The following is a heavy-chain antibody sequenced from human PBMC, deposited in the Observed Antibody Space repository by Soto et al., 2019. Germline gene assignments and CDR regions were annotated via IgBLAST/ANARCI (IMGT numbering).Heavy chain of an antibody. CDR2: INPSGGST. CDR3: ASRGGTSYSYSMDV. CDR1: GYTFTPYY. D-gene: IGHD1-26*01. V-gene: IGHV1-46*01. Sequence: QVQLVQSGAEVKKPGASVKVSCKASGYTFTPYYMHWARQAPRQGLASMATINPSGGSTSYAQKFQGRVTMTRDTSTSTVYMELSSLRSEDTAVYYCASRGGTSYSYSMDVWGQGTTVTVSS. J-gene: IGHJ6*02.